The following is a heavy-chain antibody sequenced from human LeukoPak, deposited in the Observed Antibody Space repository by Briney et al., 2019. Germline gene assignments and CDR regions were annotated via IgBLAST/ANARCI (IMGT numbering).Heavy chain of an antibody. CDR2: ISYDGSNK. Sequence: PGGSLRLSCAASGFTFSSYAMHWVRQAPGKGLEWVAVISYDGSNKYYADSVKGRFTISRDNAKNSLYLQMNSLRAEDTAVYYCARDPTVTTTFDPWGQGTLVTVSS. V-gene: IGHV3-30*04. CDR3: ARDPTVTTTFDP. J-gene: IGHJ5*02. D-gene: IGHD4-17*01. CDR1: GFTFSSYA.